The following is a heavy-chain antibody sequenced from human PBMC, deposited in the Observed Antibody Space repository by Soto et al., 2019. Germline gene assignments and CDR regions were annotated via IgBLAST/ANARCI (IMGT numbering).Heavy chain of an antibody. Sequence: SETLSLTCTVSGGSISSYYWSWIRQPPGKGLEWIGYIYYSGSTNYNPSLKSRVTISVDTSKNQFSLKLSSVTAADTAVYYCAASYNWHDEFDYWGQGTLVTVSS. J-gene: IGHJ4*02. V-gene: IGHV4-59*01. CDR2: IYYSGST. CDR1: GGSISSYY. CDR3: AASYNWHDEFDY. D-gene: IGHD1-1*01.